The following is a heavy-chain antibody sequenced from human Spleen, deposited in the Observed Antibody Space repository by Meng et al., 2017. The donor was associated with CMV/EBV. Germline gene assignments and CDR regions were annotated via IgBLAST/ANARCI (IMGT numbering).Heavy chain of an antibody. D-gene: IGHD5-24*01. J-gene: IGHJ6*02. CDR1: GGSISTHF. CDR3: ARGRRALSVNDGMDV. CDR2: IYYNGRA. Sequence: SETLSLTCTVSGGSISTHFWSWIRQPPGKGLEWIGYIYYNGRATYNPSLKSRVTISVDTSKNQFSLQLSSVTAADTAVYYGARGRRALSVNDGMDVWGQGTTVTVSS. V-gene: IGHV4-59*11.